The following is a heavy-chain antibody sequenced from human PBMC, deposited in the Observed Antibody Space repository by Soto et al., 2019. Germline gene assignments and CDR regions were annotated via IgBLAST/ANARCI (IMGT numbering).Heavy chain of an antibody. J-gene: IGHJ4*02. D-gene: IGHD3-22*01. V-gene: IGHV3-23*01. CDR1: GFTFNNYA. Sequence: EVQLLESGGGLVQPGGSLRLSCAASGFTFNNYAVSWVRQAPGKGLEWVSAISGSGDSTYYADSVKGRFAISRDNSKNTLYLQRNSLRAEDTAVYYCAKGFSTIPFDYWGQGTLVTVSS. CDR2: ISGSGDST. CDR3: AKGFSTIPFDY.